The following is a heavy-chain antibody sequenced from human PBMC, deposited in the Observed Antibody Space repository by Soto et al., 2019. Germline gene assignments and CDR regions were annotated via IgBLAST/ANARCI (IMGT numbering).Heavy chain of an antibody. V-gene: IGHV3-33*01. CDR3: ARSHNWNYVGLDY. J-gene: IGHJ4*02. CDR2: IWYDGSNK. CDR1: GFTFNSYG. D-gene: IGHD1-7*01. Sequence: VQLVESGGGVVQPGRSLRLSCAASGFTFNSYGMHWVRQAPGKGLEWVAVIWYDGSNKYYADSVKGRFTISRDNSNNTLYLQMNSLRADDTAVYYCARSHNWNYVGLDYWGQGTLVTVSS.